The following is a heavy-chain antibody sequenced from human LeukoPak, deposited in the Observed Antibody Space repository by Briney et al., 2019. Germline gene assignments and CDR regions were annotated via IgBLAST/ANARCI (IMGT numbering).Heavy chain of an antibody. CDR3: ARGVWGVAAAGRDYFDY. CDR1: GGSISSYY. D-gene: IGHD6-13*01. Sequence: PSETLSLTCTVSGGSISSYYWSWTRQPAGKGLEWIGRIYTSGSTNYNPSLKSRVTISVDKSKNQFSLKLSSVTAADTAVYYCARGVWGVAAAGRDYFDYWGQGTLVTVSS. CDR2: IYTSGST. J-gene: IGHJ4*02. V-gene: IGHV4-4*07.